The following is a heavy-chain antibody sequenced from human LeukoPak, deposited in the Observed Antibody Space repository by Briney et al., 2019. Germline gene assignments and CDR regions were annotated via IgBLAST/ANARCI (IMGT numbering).Heavy chain of an antibody. D-gene: IGHD4-17*01. CDR3: ARHYPGGDYFIDY. Sequence: GESLKISCKVSGSSFTSYWIGWVRQMPGKGLEWVGIIYPDDSDTRYSPSLQDQVTISADKSISTAYLQWNSLKASDTAMYYCARHYPGGDYFIDYWGQGTLVTVSS. CDR2: IYPDDSDT. CDR1: GSSFTSYW. V-gene: IGHV5-51*01. J-gene: IGHJ4*02.